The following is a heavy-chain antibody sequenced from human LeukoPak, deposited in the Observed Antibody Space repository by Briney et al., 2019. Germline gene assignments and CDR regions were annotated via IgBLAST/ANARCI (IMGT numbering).Heavy chain of an antibody. V-gene: IGHV4-61*02. CDR2: IYTSGTT. D-gene: IGHD3-22*01. CDR3: ARDRGSSGYYSY. CDR1: GGSISSGSYY. J-gene: IGHJ4*02. Sequence: PSETLSLTCTVSGGSISSGSYYWSWIRQPAGRGLEWIGRIYTSGTTNYNPSPKSRVTISVDTSKNQFSLKLSSVTAADTAVYYCARDRGSSGYYSYWGQGTLVTVSS.